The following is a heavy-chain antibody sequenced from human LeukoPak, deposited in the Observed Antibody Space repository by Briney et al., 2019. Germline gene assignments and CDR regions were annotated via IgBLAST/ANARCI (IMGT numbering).Heavy chain of an antibody. CDR2: SSSRSSTI. CDR3: ARGFVDGYNFDY. D-gene: IGHD5-24*01. V-gene: IGHV3-48*01. CDR1: GFTFSSYS. Sequence: GGSLRLSCAASGFTFSSYSMNWVRQAPGKGLEWVSYSSSRSSTIYYADSVKGRFTISRDNAKNSLYLQMNSLRAEDTAVYYCARGFVDGYNFDYWGQGTLVTVSS. J-gene: IGHJ4*02.